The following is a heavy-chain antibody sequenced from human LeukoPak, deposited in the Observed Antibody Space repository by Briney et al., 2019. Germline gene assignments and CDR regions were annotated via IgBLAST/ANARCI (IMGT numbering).Heavy chain of an antibody. Sequence: AGGSLRLSCAASGFTFSSSAMSWVRQVPGKGLEWVSSISSSGGSTYYAASVKGRFTISRDNSKNTLYLRMDSVRAEDTAVYYCAKEVYGSGSYYKDYFDYWGQGTLVTVSS. CDR2: ISSSGGST. CDR1: GFTFSSSA. V-gene: IGHV3-23*01. D-gene: IGHD3-10*01. CDR3: AKEVYGSGSYYKDYFDY. J-gene: IGHJ4*02.